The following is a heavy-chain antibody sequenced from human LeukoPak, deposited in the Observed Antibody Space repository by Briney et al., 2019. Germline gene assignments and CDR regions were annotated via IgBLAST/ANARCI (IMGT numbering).Heavy chain of an antibody. CDR1: GGSISSYY. V-gene: IGHV4-59*08. CDR2: IYYSGST. CDR3: ARLLCSGSDCYLDY. Sequence: SETLSLTCTVSGGSISSYYWSWIRQPPGKGLEWIGYIYYSGSTNYNPSLKSRVTISVDTSKNQFSLKLSSVTAADTAVYYCARLLCSGSDCYLDYWGQGALVTVSS. D-gene: IGHD2-21*02. J-gene: IGHJ4*02.